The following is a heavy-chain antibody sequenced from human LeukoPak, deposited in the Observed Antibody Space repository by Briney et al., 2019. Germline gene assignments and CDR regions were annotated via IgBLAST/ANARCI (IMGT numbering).Heavy chain of an antibody. CDR2: ISGSGGST. D-gene: IGHD6-19*01. V-gene: IGHV3-23*01. CDR3: AKVPISGWYALGY. CDR1: GFTFSSYA. Sequence: PGGSLRLSCAASGFTFSSYAMSWVRQAPGEGLEWVSAISGSGGSTYYADSVKGRFTISRDNSKNTLYLQMNSLRAEDTAVYYCAKVPISGWYALGYWGQGTLVTVSS. J-gene: IGHJ4*02.